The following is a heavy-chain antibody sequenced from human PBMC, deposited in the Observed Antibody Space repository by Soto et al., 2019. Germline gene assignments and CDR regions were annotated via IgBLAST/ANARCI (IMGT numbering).Heavy chain of an antibody. CDR2: INTGNGDS. CDR3: ERSKTIVMPGFDH. V-gene: IGHV1-3*04. D-gene: IGHD2-21*01. Sequence: ASVKVSGKTSGYVFTSFAIHWMRQAPGQGPEWMGWINTGNGDSKYSEKFQDRVTITRDTSATTAYMDLSSLRSEDRAVYYCERSKTIVMPGFDHWGQGTLVTVPS. J-gene: IGHJ4*02. CDR1: GYVFTSFA.